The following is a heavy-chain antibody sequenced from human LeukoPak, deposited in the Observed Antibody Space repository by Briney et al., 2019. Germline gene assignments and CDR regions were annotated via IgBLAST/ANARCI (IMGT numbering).Heavy chain of an antibody. Sequence: GGSLRLSCAAPGFTFSSYSMNWVRQAPGKGLEWVSSISSSSYIYYAASVKGRFTISRDNAKNSLYLQMNSLRAEDTAVYYCARVYYDFWSGYRQSDYWGEGTLVTVSS. D-gene: IGHD3-3*01. J-gene: IGHJ4*02. CDR2: ISSSSYI. CDR3: ARVYYDFWSGYRQSDY. V-gene: IGHV3-21*01. CDR1: GFTFSSYS.